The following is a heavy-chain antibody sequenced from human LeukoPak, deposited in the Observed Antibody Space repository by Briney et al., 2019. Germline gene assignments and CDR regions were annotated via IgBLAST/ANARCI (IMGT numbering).Heavy chain of an antibody. CDR1: GFTFSSYA. D-gene: IGHD2-8*01. J-gene: IGHJ4*02. V-gene: IGHV3-23*01. CDR2: ISGSGGST. Sequence: GGSLRLSCAASGFTFSSYAMSWVRQAPGKGLEWVSAISGSGGSTYYADSVKGRFTISRDNSKNTLYLQMNSLRAEDTAVYYCAKSTQGYCTNGVCPPPRASYYFDYWGQGTLVTVSS. CDR3: AKSTQGYCTNGVCPPPRASYYFDY.